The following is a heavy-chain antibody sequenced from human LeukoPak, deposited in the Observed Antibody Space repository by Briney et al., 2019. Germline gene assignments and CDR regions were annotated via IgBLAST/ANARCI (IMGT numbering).Heavy chain of an antibody. CDR3: ATQSYNPTTFEWFDP. J-gene: IGHJ5*02. Sequence: SETLSLTCTVSGGSISSYYWSWIRQPPGKGLEWIGYIYYSGSTNYNPSLKSRVTISVDTSKNQFSLKLSSVTAADTAVYYCATQSYNPTTFEWFDPWGQGTLVTVSS. D-gene: IGHD1-26*01. CDR2: IYYSGST. CDR1: GGSISSYY. V-gene: IGHV4-59*12.